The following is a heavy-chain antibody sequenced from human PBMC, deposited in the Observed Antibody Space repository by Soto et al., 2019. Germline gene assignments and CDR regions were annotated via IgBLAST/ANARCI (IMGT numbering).Heavy chain of an antibody. CDR1: GYTFTSYG. Sequence: ASVKVSCKASGYTFTSYGISWVQQAPGQGLEWMGWISAYNGNTNYAQKLQGRVTMTTDTSTSTAYMELRSLRSDDTAVYYCARDRLGYGDSNWFDPWGQGTLVTVSS. D-gene: IGHD4-17*01. CDR2: ISAYNGNT. J-gene: IGHJ5*02. V-gene: IGHV1-18*01. CDR3: ARDRLGYGDSNWFDP.